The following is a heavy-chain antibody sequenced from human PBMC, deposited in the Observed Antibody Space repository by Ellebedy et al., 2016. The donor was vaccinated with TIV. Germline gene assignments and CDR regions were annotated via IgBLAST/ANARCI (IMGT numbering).Heavy chain of an antibody. CDR2: IYPSDGST. D-gene: IGHD7-27*01. J-gene: IGHJ4*02. Sequence: AASVKVSCKSSGYTFTSCYMHWVRQAPGQGLEWMGIIYPSDGSTNYAQKFRGKLTMTRDTSTSTVYMELSSLRSEDTAVYYCARALSTGEPFDYWGQGTLVTVSS. CDR3: ARALSTGEPFDY. CDR1: GYTFTSCY. V-gene: IGHV1-46*01.